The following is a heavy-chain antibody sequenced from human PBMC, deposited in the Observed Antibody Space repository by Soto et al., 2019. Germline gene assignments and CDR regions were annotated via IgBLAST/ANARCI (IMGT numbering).Heavy chain of an antibody. CDR1: GLTVSRSY. V-gene: IGHV3-66*01. CDR2: IYNDGRT. D-gene: IGHD3-9*01. J-gene: IGHJ4*02. Sequence: PGGSLRLSCTASGLTVSRSYMSWVRQAPGKGLEWVSVIYNDGRTYYADSVKGRFTISRDNSKNTLYLQMNSLRAEDTAVYYCAKSRYFDPPGTFYYWGQGTQVTVSS. CDR3: AKSRYFDPPGTFYY.